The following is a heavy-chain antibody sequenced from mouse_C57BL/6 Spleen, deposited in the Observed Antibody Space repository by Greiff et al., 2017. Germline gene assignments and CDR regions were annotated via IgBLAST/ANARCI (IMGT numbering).Heavy chain of an antibody. CDR2: INYDGSST. CDR3: ARADGYSPTWFAY. V-gene: IGHV5-16*01. J-gene: IGHJ3*01. D-gene: IGHD2-3*01. CDR1: GFTFSDYY. Sequence: EVKLVESEGGLVQPGSSMKLSCTASGFTFSDYYMALVRQVPEKGLEWVANINYDGSSTYYLDSLKSRFIISRDNAKNILYLQMSSLKSEDTATYYCARADGYSPTWFAYWGQGTLVTVSA.